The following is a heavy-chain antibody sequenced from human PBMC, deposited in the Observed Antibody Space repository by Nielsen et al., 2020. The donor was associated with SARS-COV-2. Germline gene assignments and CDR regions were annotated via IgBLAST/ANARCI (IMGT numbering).Heavy chain of an antibody. V-gene: IGHV3-23*01. CDR1: GFTFSSYV. CDR3: AKAFMVRGVTHQDYYYYYGMGV. D-gene: IGHD3-10*01. J-gene: IGHJ6*02. CDR2: ISGSTSNT. Sequence: GGSLRLSCAASGFTFSSYVMSWVRQAPGKGLEWVSAISGSTSNTYYADSVKGRFTISRDNSKNTLYLQMNSLRAEDTAIYYCAKAFMVRGVTHQDYYYYYGMGVWGQGTTVTVSS.